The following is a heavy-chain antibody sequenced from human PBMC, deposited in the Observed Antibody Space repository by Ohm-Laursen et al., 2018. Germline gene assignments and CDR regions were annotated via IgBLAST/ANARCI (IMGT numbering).Heavy chain of an antibody. Sequence: TQTLTLTCTFSGFSLSTRGVGVCWIRQPPGKALECLAVIYWDDDKRYSPSLRTRLTITKDTSKNQVALSMTNMDPVDTATYYCAHRVDSSSFDYWGQGTLVTVSS. CDR1: GFSLSTRGVG. D-gene: IGHD6-6*01. J-gene: IGHJ4*02. CDR3: AHRVDSSSFDY. CDR2: IYWDDDK. V-gene: IGHV2-5*02.